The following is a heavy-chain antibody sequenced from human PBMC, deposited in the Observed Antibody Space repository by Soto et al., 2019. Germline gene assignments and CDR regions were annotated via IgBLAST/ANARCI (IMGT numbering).Heavy chain of an antibody. V-gene: IGHV4-31*03. CDR3: ARGKMGAGAYYFDY. J-gene: IGHJ4*02. CDR2: IYYSGST. Sequence: SETLSLTCTVSGGSISSGGYYWSWIRQHPGKGLEWIGYIYYSGSTYYNPSLKSRVTISVDTSKNQFSLKLSSVTAADTAVYYCARGKMGAGAYYFDYWGQGTLVTVSS. CDR1: GGSISSGGYY. D-gene: IGHD6-19*01.